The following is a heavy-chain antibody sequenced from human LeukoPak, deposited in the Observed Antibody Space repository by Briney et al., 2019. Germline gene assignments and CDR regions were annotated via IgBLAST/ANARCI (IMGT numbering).Heavy chain of an antibody. D-gene: IGHD6-13*01. CDR3: VKNRILIVAAANYDAFNI. Sequence: GGSLRLSCSASGFTFSSYAMHWARQAPGKGLEYVSAISSNGGSTYYADSVKGRFTISRDNSKNTLYLQMSSLRAEDTAVYYCVKNRILIVAAANYDAFNIWGQGTMVTVSS. CDR2: ISSNGGST. CDR1: GFTFSSYA. J-gene: IGHJ3*02. V-gene: IGHV3-64D*09.